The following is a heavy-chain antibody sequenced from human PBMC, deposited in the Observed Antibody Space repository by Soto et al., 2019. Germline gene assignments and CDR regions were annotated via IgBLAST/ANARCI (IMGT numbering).Heavy chain of an antibody. J-gene: IGHJ4*02. CDR1: GFTFSNHI. V-gene: IGHV3-30-3*01. Sequence: QVQLVESGGGVVQPGGSLRLSCAVSGFTFSNHIMHWVRQAPGKGLEWVALISSDGSNRYYADSVKGRFTTSRDNAKNTMYLQMNSLRVEDTAVYDCARDDDTGSDCDLAYWGQGALVTVSS. D-gene: IGHD1-26*01. CDR2: ISSDGSNR. CDR3: ARDDDTGSDCDLAY.